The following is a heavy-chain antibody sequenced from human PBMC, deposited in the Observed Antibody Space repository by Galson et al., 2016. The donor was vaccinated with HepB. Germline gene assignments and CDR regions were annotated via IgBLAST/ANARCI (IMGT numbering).Heavy chain of an antibody. CDR2: IHYSGST. CDR3: ARDKNERGYSYGHFDY. V-gene: IGHV4-31*03. D-gene: IGHD5-18*01. J-gene: IGHJ4*02. Sequence: TLSLTCTVSGGSISSGGYSWSWIRQHPGKGLEWIGYIHYSGSTYYNPSLESRVSISVDTSKNQFSLKLSSVTAADTAAYYCARDKNERGYSYGHFDYWGQGALVTVSS. CDR1: GGSISSGGYS.